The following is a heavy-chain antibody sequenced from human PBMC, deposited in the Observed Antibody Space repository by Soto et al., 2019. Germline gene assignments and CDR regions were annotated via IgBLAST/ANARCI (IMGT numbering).Heavy chain of an antibody. CDR1: GGSISSGGYY. CDR2: IYYSGST. V-gene: IGHV4-31*03. CDR3: ARSQGWLGDQLRYFDWLLSPNWFDP. D-gene: IGHD3-9*01. Sequence: SETLSLTCTVSGGSISSGGYYWSWIRQHPGKGLGWIGYIYYSGSTYYNPSLKSRVTISVDTSKNQFSLKLSSVTAADTAVYYCARSQGWLGDQLRYFDWLLSPNWFDPWGQGTLVTVSS. J-gene: IGHJ5*02.